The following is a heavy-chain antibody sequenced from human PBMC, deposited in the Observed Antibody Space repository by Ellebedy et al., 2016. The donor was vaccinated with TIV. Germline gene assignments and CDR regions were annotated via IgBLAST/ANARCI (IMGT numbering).Heavy chain of an antibody. CDR3: ARHKGQWELDY. V-gene: IGHV4-39*01. CDR2: IYYSGST. D-gene: IGHD1-26*01. CDR1: GGSISSSSYY. J-gene: IGHJ4*02. Sequence: SETLSLTCTVSGGSISSSSYYWGWIRQPPGKGLEWIGSIYYSGSTYYNPSLKSRVTISVDTSKNQFSLKLSSVTAADTAVYYCARHKGQWELDYWGQGTLVTVSS.